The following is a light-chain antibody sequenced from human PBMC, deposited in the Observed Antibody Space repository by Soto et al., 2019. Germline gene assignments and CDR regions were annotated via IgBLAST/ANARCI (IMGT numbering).Light chain of an antibody. J-gene: IGLJ1*01. Sequence: QSALTQPASVSGSPGQSITISCTGTSSDVVGYNYVSWYQQHPGKAPKLMIYDVSNRPSGVSNRFSGSKSGNTASLTISGLQAEDEADYYRSSYTSSSTPSYVFGTGTKVTVL. CDR1: SSDVVGYNY. V-gene: IGLV2-14*01. CDR3: SSYTSSSTPSYV. CDR2: DVS.